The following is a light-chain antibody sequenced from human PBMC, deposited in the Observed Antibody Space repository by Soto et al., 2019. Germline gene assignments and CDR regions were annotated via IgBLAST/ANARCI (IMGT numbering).Light chain of an antibody. CDR2: GAS. J-gene: IGKJ1*01. V-gene: IGKV3-20*01. CDR3: QQYGSSVS. CDR1: QSVSNNY. Sequence: EIVLTQSPGTLSLSPGERATLSCRASQSVSNNYLAWYQQKPGQAPRLLIYGASNRATGIPDRFSGSGSGTDFTLTISRLEPDDFAVYYCQQYGSSVSFGQGTKVEIK.